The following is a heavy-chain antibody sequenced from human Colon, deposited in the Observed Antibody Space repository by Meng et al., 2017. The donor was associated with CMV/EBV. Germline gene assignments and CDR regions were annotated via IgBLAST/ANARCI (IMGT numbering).Heavy chain of an antibody. D-gene: IGHD2-2*01. CDR1: GFTFSNYW. V-gene: IGHV3-7*01. CDR2: IKQDGSEK. J-gene: IGHJ5*02. CDR3: ARRSVVIPAATPFDT. Sequence: GESLKISCAASGFTSGFTFSNYWMSWVRQAPGKGLEWVANIKQDGSEKHYVDSVKGRFTISRDNAKNLLYLQMNSLRADDTAVYYCARRSVVIPAATPFDTWGQGTLVTVSS.